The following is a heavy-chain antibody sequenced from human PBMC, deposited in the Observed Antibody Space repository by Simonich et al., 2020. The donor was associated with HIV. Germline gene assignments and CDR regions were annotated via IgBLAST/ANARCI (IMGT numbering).Heavy chain of an antibody. CDR1: GGSFSGYY. V-gene: IGHV4-34*01. CDR2: ITYSGST. Sequence: QVQLQQWGAGLLKSSETLSLTCAVYGGSFSGYYWSWFRQPPGKGLEWLGEITYSGSTNSNPSHKSRVTISVDTSKSQFSLKLKSVTAADTAVYYCAREVGYYPPHLEENNAFDIWGQGTMVTVSS. J-gene: IGHJ3*02. D-gene: IGHD3-10*01. CDR3: AREVGYYPPHLEENNAFDI.